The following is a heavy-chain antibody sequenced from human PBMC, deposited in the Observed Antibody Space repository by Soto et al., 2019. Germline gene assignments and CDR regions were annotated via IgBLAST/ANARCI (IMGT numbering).Heavy chain of an antibody. Sequence: QVQLVESGGGVVQPGRSLRLSCAASGFTFSSYGMHWVRQAPGKGLEWVAVISYDGSNKYYADSVKGRFTISRDNSKNTLYLQMNSLRAEDTAAYYCVKDLTPDIVVVVAATGAFDIWGQGTMVTVSS. D-gene: IGHD2-15*01. V-gene: IGHV3-30*18. CDR1: GFTFSSYG. CDR2: ISYDGSNK. J-gene: IGHJ3*02. CDR3: VKDLTPDIVVVVAATGAFDI.